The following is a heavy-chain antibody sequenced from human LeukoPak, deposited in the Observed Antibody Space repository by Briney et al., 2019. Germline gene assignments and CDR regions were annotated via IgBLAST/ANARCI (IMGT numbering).Heavy chain of an antibody. Sequence: SETLSLTCAVYGGSFSGYYWSWIRQPPGKGLEWIGEINHSGSTNYNPSLKSRVTISVDTSKNQFSLKLSSVTAADTAVYYCARVVPQQLVPGVGAFDIWGQGTMVTVSS. CDR1: GGSFSGYY. CDR3: ARVVPQQLVPGVGAFDI. J-gene: IGHJ3*02. V-gene: IGHV4-34*01. D-gene: IGHD6-13*01. CDR2: INHSGST.